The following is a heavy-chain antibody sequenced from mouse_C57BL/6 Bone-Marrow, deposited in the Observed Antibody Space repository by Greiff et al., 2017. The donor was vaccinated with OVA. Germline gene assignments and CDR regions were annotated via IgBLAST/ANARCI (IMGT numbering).Heavy chain of an antibody. V-gene: IGHV1-81*01. CDR3: ARGGITTVVPYYAMDY. CDR1: GYTFTSYG. J-gene: IGHJ4*01. CDR2: IYPRSGNT. D-gene: IGHD1-1*01. Sequence: VQGVESGAELARPGASVKLSCKASGYTFTSYGISWVKQRTGQGLEWIGEIYPRSGNTYYNEKFKGKATLTADKSSSTAYMELRSLTSEDSAVYFCARGGITTVVPYYAMDYWGQGTSVTVSS.